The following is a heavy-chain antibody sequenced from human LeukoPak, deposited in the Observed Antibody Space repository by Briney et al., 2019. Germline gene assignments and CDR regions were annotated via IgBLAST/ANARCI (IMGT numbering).Heavy chain of an antibody. Sequence: GASVKVSCKASGYTFPNYDINWVGQAAGQGLEWLGFITPSTANTDCAQKLKGRIPMTTDNSINTAYMELSSLRSDDTAVYYCARFRYDFGDGPDFWGQGTLVTVSS. D-gene: IGHD4/OR15-4a*01. CDR3: ARFRYDFGDGPDF. V-gene: IGHV1-8*01. J-gene: IGHJ4*02. CDR2: ITPSTANT. CDR1: GYTFPNYD.